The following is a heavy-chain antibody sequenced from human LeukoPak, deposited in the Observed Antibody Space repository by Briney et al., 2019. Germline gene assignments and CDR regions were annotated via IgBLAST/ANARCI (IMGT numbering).Heavy chain of an antibody. V-gene: IGHV3-74*01. CDR2: IKSDESTR. CDR3: ARGLRDRYGMDV. D-gene: IGHD5-12*01. J-gene: IGHJ6*02. Sequence: GGSLRLSCAASGFTFTSYWMHWVRQAPGKGLVWVSRIKSDESTRDYADFVKGRFTISRDNARNTVYLQISSLIAEDTAVYYCARGLRDRYGMDVWGQGTTVTVSS. CDR1: GFTFTSYW.